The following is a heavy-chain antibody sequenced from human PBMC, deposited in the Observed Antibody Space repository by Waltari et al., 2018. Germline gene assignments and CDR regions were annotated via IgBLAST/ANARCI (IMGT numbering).Heavy chain of an antibody. CDR2: VHANGRS. CDR3: ARDRGRGLYLDT. Sequence: QLQLQESGPGLVKPSGTLSLSCAVSGDSVSSTYWWSWVRQSPQKGLEWIGQVHANGRSNYNPSFASRVTVSLNTSKNLFSLKVTSATAEDTGLYYCARDRGRGLYLDTWGPGTLVTVSP. D-gene: IGHD2-15*01. J-gene: IGHJ5*02. V-gene: IGHV4-4*02. CDR1: GDSVSSTYW.